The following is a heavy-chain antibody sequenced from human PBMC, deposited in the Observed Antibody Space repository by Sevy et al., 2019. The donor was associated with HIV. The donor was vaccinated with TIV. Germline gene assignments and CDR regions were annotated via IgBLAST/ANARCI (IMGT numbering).Heavy chain of an antibody. D-gene: IGHD6-25*01. Sequence: GGSLRLSCAASGSRSNNFGMYWVGQAQGKGREGVAFIGNDGFNKSFVDSVKGGSTISGDNSKDTLYLEMKSLRLEDTAIYYCAKGGSGGIDHYGMDVWGQGTTVTVSS. CDR1: GSRSNNFG. J-gene: IGHJ6*02. CDR2: IGNDGFNK. V-gene: IGHV3-30*02. CDR3: AKGGSGGIDHYGMDV.